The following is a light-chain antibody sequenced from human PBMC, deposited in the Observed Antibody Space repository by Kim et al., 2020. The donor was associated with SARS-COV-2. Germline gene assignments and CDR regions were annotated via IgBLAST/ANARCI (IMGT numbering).Light chain of an antibody. CDR2: AAS. CDR1: QRITGY. J-gene: IGKJ5*01. V-gene: IGKV1-39*01. CDR3: QQSHTAPYT. Sequence: DIQMTQFPSSLSASVGDRVTITCRSSQRITGYLHWYQQKPGQAPSLLIYAASTLQGGVPPRFRGSGSGTEFTLTISGLRPDDIGTYYCQQSHTAPYTFGQGTRLEIK.